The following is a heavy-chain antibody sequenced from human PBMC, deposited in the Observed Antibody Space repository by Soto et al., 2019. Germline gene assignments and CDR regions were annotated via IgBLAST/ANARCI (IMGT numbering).Heavy chain of an antibody. CDR1: GGSISSGDYY. J-gene: IGHJ5*02. Sequence: QVQLQESGPGLVKPSQTLSLTCTVSGGSISSGDYYWSWIRQPPGKGLEWIGYIYYSGSTYYNPSLKSRVTIAVDRSKNQFSLKLSSVTAADTAVYYCARGGDYGDYVWYGWFDPWGQGTLVTVSS. CDR3: ARGGDYGDYVWYGWFDP. CDR2: IYYSGST. V-gene: IGHV4-30-4*01. D-gene: IGHD4-17*01.